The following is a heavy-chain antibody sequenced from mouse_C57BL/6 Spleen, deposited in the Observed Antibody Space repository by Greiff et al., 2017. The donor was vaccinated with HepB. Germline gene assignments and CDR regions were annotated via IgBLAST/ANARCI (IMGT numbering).Heavy chain of an antibody. CDR3: AREELVWFAY. D-gene: IGHD4-1*01. J-gene: IGHJ3*01. CDR2: ISDGGSYT. CDR1: GFTFSSYA. V-gene: IGHV5-4*01. Sequence: DVKLVESGGGLVKPGGSLKLSCAASGFTFSSYAMSWVRQTPEKRLEWVATISDGGSYTYYPDNVKGRFTISRDNAKNNLYLQMSHLKSEDTAMYYCAREELVWFAYWGQGTLVTVSA.